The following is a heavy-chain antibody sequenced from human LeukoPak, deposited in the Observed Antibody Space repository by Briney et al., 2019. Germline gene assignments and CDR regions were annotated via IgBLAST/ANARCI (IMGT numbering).Heavy chain of an antibody. CDR1: GFTFSSYS. CDR2: ISSSSSYI. V-gene: IGHV3-21*01. Sequence: GGSLRLSCAASGFTFSSYSMNWVRQAPGKGLEWVSSISSSSSYIYYADSVKGRFTISRDNAKNSLYLQMNSLRAEDTAVYYCAKGRDTTVTTGIDYWGQGTLVTVSS. J-gene: IGHJ4*02. D-gene: IGHD4-11*01. CDR3: AKGRDTTVTTGIDY.